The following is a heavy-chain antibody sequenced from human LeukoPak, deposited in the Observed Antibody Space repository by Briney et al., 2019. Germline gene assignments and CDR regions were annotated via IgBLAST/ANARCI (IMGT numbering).Heavy chain of an antibody. J-gene: IGHJ4*02. CDR1: GFTFNTYG. CDR3: ARGGGYSRMNPNFDY. D-gene: IGHD5-18*01. Sequence: GGSLRLSCAASGFTFNTYGMHWVRQAPGKGLEWVAGIWYDGSNEYYADSVKGRFTISRDNSKNRLYLQMNSLRAEDTAVYYCARGGGYSRMNPNFDYWGQGTLVTVSS. V-gene: IGHV3-33*01. CDR2: IWYDGSNE.